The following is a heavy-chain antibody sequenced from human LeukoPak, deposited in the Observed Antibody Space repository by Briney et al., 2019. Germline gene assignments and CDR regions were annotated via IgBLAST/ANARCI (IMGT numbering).Heavy chain of an antibody. CDR2: IYTSGST. D-gene: IGHD6-6*01. Sequence: SETLSLTCTVSGGSIGSYYWSWIRQPAGKGLEWIGRIYTSGSTNYNPSLKSRVTMSVDTSKNQFSLKLSSVTAADTAVYYCAREYSSSSGGYCFDYWGQGTLVTVSS. CDR1: GGSIGSYY. V-gene: IGHV4-4*07. CDR3: AREYSSSSGGYCFDY. J-gene: IGHJ4*02.